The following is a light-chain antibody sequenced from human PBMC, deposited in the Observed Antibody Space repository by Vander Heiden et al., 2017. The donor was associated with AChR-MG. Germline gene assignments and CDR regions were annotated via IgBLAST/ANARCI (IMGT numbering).Light chain of an antibody. CDR3: QQSYSVPPT. Sequence: DIQMTQSPSSLSASIGDRVTISCRASQSISSYVNWYQQKPGKAPKVLIYAASRLQSGVPSRFSGSGSGTEFILTISRLQLEDFATYYCQQSYSVPPTFGPGTKVEIK. CDR1: QSISSY. CDR2: AAS. V-gene: IGKV1-39*01. J-gene: IGKJ1*01.